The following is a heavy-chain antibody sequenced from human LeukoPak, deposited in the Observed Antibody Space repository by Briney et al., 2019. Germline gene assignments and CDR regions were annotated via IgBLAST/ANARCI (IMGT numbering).Heavy chain of an antibody. CDR3: ARDSTTVTTDY. V-gene: IGHV3-66*02. Sequence: GGSLRLFCTASGFTVSSNYMSWVRQAPGKGLEWVSVIYSGGTTYYADSVKGRFTISRDNSKNTLYLQMNSLRAEDTAVYYCARDSTTVTTDYWGQGTLVTVSS. CDR2: IYSGGTT. CDR1: GFTVSSNY. J-gene: IGHJ4*02. D-gene: IGHD4-17*01.